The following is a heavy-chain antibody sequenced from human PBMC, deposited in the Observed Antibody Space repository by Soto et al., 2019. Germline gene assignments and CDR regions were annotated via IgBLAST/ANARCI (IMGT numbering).Heavy chain of an antibody. CDR1: GCTFTSYA. D-gene: IGHD3-3*01. V-gene: IGHV1-3*01. Sequence: ASVKVSCKASGCTFTSYARHWVRQAPGQRLEWMGGINAGNGNTKYSQKFQRRVTITRDTSASTAYMELSSLRSEDTAVYYCARASEIFGVVSGPWGQGTLVTVSS. J-gene: IGHJ5*02. CDR2: INAGNGNT. CDR3: ARASEIFGVVSGP.